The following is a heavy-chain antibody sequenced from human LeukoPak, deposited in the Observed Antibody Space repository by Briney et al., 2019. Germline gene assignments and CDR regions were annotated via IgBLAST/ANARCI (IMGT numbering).Heavy chain of an antibody. J-gene: IGHJ4*02. D-gene: IGHD2-2*01. Sequence: PGRSLRLSCAASGFTFSSYGMHWVRQAPGKGLGWVAVIWYDGSNKYYADSVKGRFTISRDNSKNTLYLQMNSLRAEDTAVYYCARALRVVVPAALDYWGQGTLVTVSS. CDR1: GFTFSSYG. CDR2: IWYDGSNK. CDR3: ARALRVVVPAALDY. V-gene: IGHV3-33*01.